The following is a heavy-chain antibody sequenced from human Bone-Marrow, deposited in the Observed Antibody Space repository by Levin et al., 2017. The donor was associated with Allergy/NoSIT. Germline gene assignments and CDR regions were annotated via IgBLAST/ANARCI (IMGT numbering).Heavy chain of an antibody. CDR3: ARGYKSGLSFG. CDR2: IYSGGDT. Sequence: GESLKISCAASGISVSNNHMSWVRQAPGKGLECVAGIYSGGDTYQSDSVKSRFTVSRDNSKNTVYLHMSNLRGDDTAVYHCARGYKSGLSFGWGQGTLVTVSS. D-gene: IGHD5-12*01. V-gene: IGHV3-66*01. J-gene: IGHJ4*02. CDR1: GISVSNNH.